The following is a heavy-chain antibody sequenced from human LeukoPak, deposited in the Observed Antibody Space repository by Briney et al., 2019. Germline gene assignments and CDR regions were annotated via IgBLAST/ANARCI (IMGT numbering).Heavy chain of an antibody. CDR1: GYTFTGYY. CDR3: ATCSSTSCYGYFQH. Sequence: GASVKVSCKASGYTFTGYYMHWVRQAPGQGLVWMGWNNPNSGGTNSAQKFQGRVTMTRDKSISTAYMELSRLRSDDTAVYYCATCSSTSCYGYFQHWGQGTLVTVSS. D-gene: IGHD2-2*01. CDR2: NNPNSGGT. J-gene: IGHJ1*01. V-gene: IGHV1-2*02.